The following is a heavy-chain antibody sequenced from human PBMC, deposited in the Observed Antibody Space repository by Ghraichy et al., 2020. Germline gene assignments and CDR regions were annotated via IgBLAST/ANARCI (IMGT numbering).Heavy chain of an antibody. CDR3: ARTMARRHYDY. V-gene: IGHV4-39*07. Sequence: SETLSPTCSVSDDSINSRNYYWGWIRQAPGGGLEWVATVYYSGSAYYSPSLKDRVTISIDRPNKQFFLKLHSMTAADTAVYYCARTMARRHYDYWGPGMLVTVSS. CDR1: DDSINSRNYY. D-gene: IGHD1/OR15-1a*01. CDR2: VYYSGSA. J-gene: IGHJ4*02.